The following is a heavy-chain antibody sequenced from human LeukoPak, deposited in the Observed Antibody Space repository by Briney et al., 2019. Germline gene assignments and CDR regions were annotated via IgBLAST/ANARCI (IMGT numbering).Heavy chain of an antibody. D-gene: IGHD4-23*01. CDR2: ISGSGGST. J-gene: IGHJ4*02. V-gene: IGHV3-23*01. CDR1: GFTFSSYA. Sequence: GGSLRLSCAASGFTFSSYAMSGVRQAPGKGLEWVSAISGSGGSTYYADSVKGRFTISRDNSKNTLYLQMNSLRAEDTAVYYCAKVYYGGNPRNTDDYWGQGTLVTVSS. CDR3: AKVYYGGNPRNTDDY.